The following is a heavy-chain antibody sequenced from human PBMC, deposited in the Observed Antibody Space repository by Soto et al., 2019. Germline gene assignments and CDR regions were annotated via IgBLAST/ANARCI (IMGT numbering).Heavy chain of an antibody. J-gene: IGHJ5*02. Sequence: EVQLVESGGGLVQPGGSLRLSCAASGFTFSTYDMHWVRQAPGKGLEWVSAIGTQHDAYYPDSVKGRFTTSRENAKNSLYIQMKSLRAGDTAVYYCARQASYWHGGGGWFDPWGQGTLVTVSS. CDR3: ARQASYWHGGGGWFDP. CDR2: IGTQHDA. V-gene: IGHV3-13*01. CDR1: GFTFSTYD. D-gene: IGHD2-8*02.